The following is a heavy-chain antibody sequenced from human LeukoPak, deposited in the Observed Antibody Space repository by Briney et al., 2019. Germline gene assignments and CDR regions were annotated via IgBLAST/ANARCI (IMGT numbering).Heavy chain of an antibody. J-gene: IGHJ5*02. CDR2: IYYSGST. CDR1: GGSISSGGYY. CDR3: ARATPGTMRRFDP. D-gene: IGHD3-10*01. V-gene: IGHV4-31*03. Sequence: PSQTLSLTCTVSGGSISSGGYYWSWIRQHPGKGLEWIGYIYYSGSTYYNPSLKSRVTISVDTSKNQFSLKLSSVTAADTAVYYCARATPGTMRRFDPCGQGTLVTVSS.